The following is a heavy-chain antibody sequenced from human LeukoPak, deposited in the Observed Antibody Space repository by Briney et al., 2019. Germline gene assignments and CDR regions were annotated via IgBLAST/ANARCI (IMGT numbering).Heavy chain of an antibody. CDR1: GYTFTGYY. D-gene: IGHD6-13*01. CDR2: INPNSGGT. CDR3: ASREPSKYSSSWYGTDV. J-gene: IGHJ6*02. Sequence: ASVKVSCKASGYTFTGYYMHWVRQAPGQGLEWMGRINPNSGGTNYAQKFQGRVTMTRDTSISTAYMELSRLRSDDTAVYYCASREPSKYSSSWYGTDVWGQGTTVTVSS. V-gene: IGHV1-2*06.